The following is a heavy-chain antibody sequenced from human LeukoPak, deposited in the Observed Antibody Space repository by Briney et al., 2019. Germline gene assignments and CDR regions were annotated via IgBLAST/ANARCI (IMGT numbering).Heavy chain of an antibody. CDR3: ARGLDLYPGYSYGQNWFDP. J-gene: IGHJ5*02. CDR2: INPNSGAT. Sequence: ASVKVSCKASGGTFSSYAISWVRQAPGQGLEWMGWINPNSGATNYAQKIQGRVTMTRDTSISTAYMELSRLRYDDTAVYYCARGLDLYPGYSYGQNWFDPWGQGTLVTVSS. V-gene: IGHV1-2*02. D-gene: IGHD5-18*01. CDR1: GGTFSSYA.